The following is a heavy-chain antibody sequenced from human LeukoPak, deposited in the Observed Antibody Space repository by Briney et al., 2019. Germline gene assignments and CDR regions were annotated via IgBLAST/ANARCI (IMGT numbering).Heavy chain of an antibody. Sequence: PGRSLRLSCAASGFTFSSYAMHWVRQAPGKGLEWVAVISYDGSNKYYADSVKGRFTISRDNSKSTLYLQMNSLRAEDTAVYYCAREGGYDSAPDYWGQGTLVTVSS. CDR1: GFTFSSYA. D-gene: IGHD5-12*01. J-gene: IGHJ4*02. CDR2: ISYDGSNK. V-gene: IGHV3-30*04. CDR3: AREGGYDSAPDY.